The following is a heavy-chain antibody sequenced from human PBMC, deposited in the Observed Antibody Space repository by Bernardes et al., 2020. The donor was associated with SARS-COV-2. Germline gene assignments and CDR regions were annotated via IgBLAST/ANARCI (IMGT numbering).Heavy chain of an antibody. CDR3: AKDDDRPLFGAPGFDS. J-gene: IGHJ3*01. D-gene: IGHD3-3*01. Sequence: GGSLILSCAASGFTFTKYDMSWVRQAPGQGLEWVSGISGSGNTTYYADSVKGRFTISRDNSKNTLFLQMDSLRAEDTAVYYCAKDDDRPLFGAPGFDSWGQGTMVTVSS. CDR1: GFTFTKYD. V-gene: IGHV3-23*01. CDR2: ISGSGNTT.